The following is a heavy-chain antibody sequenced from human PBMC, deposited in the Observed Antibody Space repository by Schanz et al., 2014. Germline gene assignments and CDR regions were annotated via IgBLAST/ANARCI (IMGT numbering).Heavy chain of an antibody. CDR1: GGSISSSNW. CDR2: IYHSGRT. CDR3: ARLGTGMAVAGSVIDSYYYYMDV. Sequence: QVQLQESGPGLVKPSGTLSLTCAVSGGSISSSNWWSWVRQPPGKGLEWIGEIYHSGRTNYNPSLKGRVTISVDKSSNEFSLKLGSVTAADTAVYYCARLGTGMAVAGSVIDSYYYYMDVWGKGTTVTVSS. D-gene: IGHD6-19*01. V-gene: IGHV4-4*02. J-gene: IGHJ6*03.